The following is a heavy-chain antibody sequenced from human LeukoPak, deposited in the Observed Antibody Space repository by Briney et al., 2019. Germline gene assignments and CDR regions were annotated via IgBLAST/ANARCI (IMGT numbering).Heavy chain of an antibody. D-gene: IGHD1-26*01. V-gene: IGHV3-73*01. J-gene: IGHJ3*02. CDR3: TRRRELLGLYAFDI. CDR1: GFTFSGSA. Sequence: GGSLILSCAASGFTFSGSAMHWVRQASGKGLEWVGRIRSKANSYATAYAASVKGRFTISRDDSKNTAYLQMNSLKTEDTAVYYCTRRRELLGLYAFDIWGQGTMVTVSS. CDR2: IRSKANSYAT.